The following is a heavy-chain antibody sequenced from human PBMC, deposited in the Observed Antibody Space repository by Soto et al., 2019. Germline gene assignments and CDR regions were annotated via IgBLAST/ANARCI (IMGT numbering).Heavy chain of an antibody. V-gene: IGHV3-48*01. D-gene: IGHD2-2*01. Sequence: GGSLRLSCAASGFTFSSYSMNWVRQAPGKGLEWVSYISSSSSSIYYADSVKGRFTISRDNAKNTLYLQMNSLRAEDTAVYYCAKDKIVVVPAAPDAFDIWGQGTMVTVSS. CDR2: ISSSSSSI. CDR1: GFTFSSYS. CDR3: AKDKIVVVPAAPDAFDI. J-gene: IGHJ3*02.